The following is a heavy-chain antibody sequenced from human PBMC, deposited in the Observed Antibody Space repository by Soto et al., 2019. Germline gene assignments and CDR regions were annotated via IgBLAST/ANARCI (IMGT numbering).Heavy chain of an antibody. CDR1: GYTFTSYY. J-gene: IGHJ4*02. CDR3: AREAGAFDY. V-gene: IGHV1-46*01. CDR2: INPSGGST. D-gene: IGHD6-19*01. Sequence: QVQLVQSGAEVKKPGASVKVSCKASGYTFTSYYMHWVRQAPGQGLEWMGIINPSGGSTSYAQKSRXXXTXXRDTSTSTVYMELSSLRSEDTAVYYCAREAGAFDYWGQGTLVTVSS.